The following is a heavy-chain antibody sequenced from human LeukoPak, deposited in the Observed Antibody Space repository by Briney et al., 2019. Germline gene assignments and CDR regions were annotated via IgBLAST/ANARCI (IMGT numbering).Heavy chain of an antibody. Sequence: PGGSLRLSCAASGFTVSNSYMSWVRQAPGKGLEWVSFIYSGGETYNADSVKGRFTISRDDSENMLWLQMNSLRAGDTAVYYCARVSGGGYALRFWGQGTLVTVSS. CDR1: GFTVSNSY. CDR2: IYSGGET. J-gene: IGHJ4*02. V-gene: IGHV3-66*01. CDR3: ARVSGGGYALRF. D-gene: IGHD5-12*01.